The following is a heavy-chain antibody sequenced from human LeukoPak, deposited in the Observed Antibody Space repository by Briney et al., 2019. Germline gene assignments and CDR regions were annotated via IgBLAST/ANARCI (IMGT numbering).Heavy chain of an antibody. CDR3: APGRVTRSHFDY. D-gene: IGHD2-21*02. Sequence: MPSHTPSLTCAVYAPSFSTYYWSWIRHPPGKGLEWVGEINHSGTTNYNPSLKSRVTMSVDTSNNHFSLKLSSVTAADAAVYYCAPGRVTRSHFDYWGQGTLVTVSS. V-gene: IGHV4-34*01. CDR2: INHSGTT. CDR1: APSFSTYY. J-gene: IGHJ4*02.